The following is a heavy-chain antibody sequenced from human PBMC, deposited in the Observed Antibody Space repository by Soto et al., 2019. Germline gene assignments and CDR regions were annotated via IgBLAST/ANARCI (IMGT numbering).Heavy chain of an antibody. V-gene: IGHV5-51*01. CDR3: ARHLSGYSSHYYYMDV. CDR2: IYPGDSDT. CDR1: GYSFTSYW. J-gene: IGHJ6*03. D-gene: IGHD5-18*01. Sequence: PGESLKISCKGSGYSFTSYWIGWVRQMPGKGLEWMGIIYPGDSDTRYSPSFQGQVTISADKSISTAYLQWSSLKASDTAMYYCARHLSGYSSHYYYMDVLGQGTTVTVSS.